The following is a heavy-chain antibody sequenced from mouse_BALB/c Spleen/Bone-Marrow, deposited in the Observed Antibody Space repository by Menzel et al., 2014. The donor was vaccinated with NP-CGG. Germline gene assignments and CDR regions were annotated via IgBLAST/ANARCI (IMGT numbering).Heavy chain of an antibody. V-gene: IGHV1-80*01. CDR3: ARGGISVDY. Sequence: VKLMESGAELVRPGSSVKISCKPSGYSFSVYWMNWVKQRPGQGLEWIGQIYPGDGDTNYNGKFKGRATLTADKSSNTAYMQLSSLTSEDSAVYFCARGGISVDYWGQGTTLTVSS. J-gene: IGHJ2*01. CDR2: IYPGDGDT. CDR1: GYSFSVYW.